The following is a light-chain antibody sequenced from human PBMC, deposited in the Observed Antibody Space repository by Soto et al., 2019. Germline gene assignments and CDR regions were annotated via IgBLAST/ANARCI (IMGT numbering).Light chain of an antibody. V-gene: IGKV3-20*01. J-gene: IGKJ5*01. CDR1: QSASSSY. CDR3: QQYGSSPLII. Sequence: EIELTQSPGTLSLTPGERATLSCRASQSASSSYLAWYQQKPGQAPRLLIYGASNRATGIPDRFSGSGSGTDFTLTISRLEPEDFAVYYCQQYGSSPLIIFGQGTRLEIK. CDR2: GAS.